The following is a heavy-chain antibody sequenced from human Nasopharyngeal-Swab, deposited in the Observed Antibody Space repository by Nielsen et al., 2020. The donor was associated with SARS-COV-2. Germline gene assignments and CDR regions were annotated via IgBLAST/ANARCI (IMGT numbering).Heavy chain of an antibody. CDR1: GFTFSSYG. Sequence: GESLKISCAASGFTFSSYGMHWVRQAPGKGLEWVAVISYDGSNKYYADSVKGRFTISRDNSKNTLYLQMNSLRAEDTAVYYCARSDLYSSSWYAPFDYWGQGTPVTVSS. D-gene: IGHD6-13*01. V-gene: IGHV3-30*03. CDR2: ISYDGSNK. CDR3: ARSDLYSSSWYAPFDY. J-gene: IGHJ4*02.